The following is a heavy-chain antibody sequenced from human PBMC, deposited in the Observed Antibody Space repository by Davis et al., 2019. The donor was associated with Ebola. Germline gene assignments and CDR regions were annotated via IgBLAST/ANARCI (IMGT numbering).Heavy chain of an antibody. Sequence: SETLSLTCTVSGGSISSYYWSWIRQPPGKGLEWIGYIYYSGSTNYNPSLKSRVTISVDTSKNQFSLKLSSVTAADTAVYFCARAGVGGAYTEFDPWGQGTLVTVSS. CDR1: GGSISSYY. D-gene: IGHD3-16*01. CDR2: IYYSGST. V-gene: IGHV4-59*01. CDR3: ARAGVGGAYTEFDP. J-gene: IGHJ5*02.